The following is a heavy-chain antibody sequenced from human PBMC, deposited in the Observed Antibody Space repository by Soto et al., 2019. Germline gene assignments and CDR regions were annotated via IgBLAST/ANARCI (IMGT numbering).Heavy chain of an antibody. J-gene: IGHJ4*02. CDR3: ARDVSSYYDSSGYYPRRYFDY. V-gene: IGHV3-33*01. CDR2: IWYDGSNK. CDR1: GFTFSSYG. Sequence: GGSLRLSCAASGFTFSSYGMHWVRQAPGKGLEWMAVIWYDGSNKYYADSVKGRFTISRDNSKNTLYLQMNSLRAEDTAVYYCARDVSSYYDSSGYYPRRYFDYWGQGTLVTVSS. D-gene: IGHD3-22*01.